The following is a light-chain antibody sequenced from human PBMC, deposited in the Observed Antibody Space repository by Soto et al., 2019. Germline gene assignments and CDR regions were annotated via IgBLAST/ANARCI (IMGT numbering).Light chain of an antibody. CDR2: DAS. V-gene: IGKV1-5*01. CDR3: QQYNSYS. Sequence: DIQVTQSPPTLSASLGDRVTITCRASQTISTWMAWYQQKPGKAPKLLVYDASTLQSGVPSRFSGSGSGTEFTLTISSLQPDDFATYYCQQYNSYSFGQGTKVDIK. J-gene: IGKJ1*01. CDR1: QTISTW.